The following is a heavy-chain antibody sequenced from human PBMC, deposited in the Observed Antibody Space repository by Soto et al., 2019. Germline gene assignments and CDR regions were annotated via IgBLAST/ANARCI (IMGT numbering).Heavy chain of an antibody. V-gene: IGHV3-23*01. CDR2: ISGSGGST. Sequence: GGSLRLSCAASGFTFSSYAMSWVRQAPGKGLEWVSAISGSGGSTYYADSVKGRFTISRDNSKNTLYLQMNSLRAEDTAVYYCAKDLVSLWFGELYYYYGMAVWGQGTTVTVSS. J-gene: IGHJ6*02. D-gene: IGHD3-10*01. CDR3: AKDLVSLWFGELYYYYGMAV. CDR1: GFTFSSYA.